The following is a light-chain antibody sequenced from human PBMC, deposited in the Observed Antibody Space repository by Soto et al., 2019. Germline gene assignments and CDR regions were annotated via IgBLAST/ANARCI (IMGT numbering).Light chain of an antibody. V-gene: IGLV3-21*02. J-gene: IGLJ3*02. CDR1: DIGDKS. CDR2: DDT. Sequence: SYELTQPPSVSVAPGQTARINCGGNDIGDKSVHWYQQKPGQAPLLVVYDDTDPPSGIPERFSGSNSGNTATLTISRVEAGDEADYYCQVWDSSSDHWVFGGGTKLTVL. CDR3: QVWDSSSDHWV.